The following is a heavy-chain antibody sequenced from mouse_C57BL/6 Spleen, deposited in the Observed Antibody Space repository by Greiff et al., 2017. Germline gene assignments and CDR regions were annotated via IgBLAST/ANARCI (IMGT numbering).Heavy chain of an antibody. CDR2: IGPGSGST. CDR1: GYTFTDYY. Sequence: VKLMESGAELVKPGASVKISCKASGYTFTDYYINWVKQRPGQGLEWIGKIGPGSGSTYYNEKFKCKATLTADKSSITAYMQLSSLTSENSAVYFYARKGDCDYWGQGTTLAVSS. V-gene: IGHV1-77*01. J-gene: IGHJ2*01. CDR3: ARKGDCDY.